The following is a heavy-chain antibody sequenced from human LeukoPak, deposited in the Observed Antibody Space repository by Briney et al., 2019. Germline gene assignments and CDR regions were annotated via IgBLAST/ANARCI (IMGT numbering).Heavy chain of an antibody. J-gene: IGHJ3*01. D-gene: IGHD2-2*02. CDR3: ARGGPYCSSTSCYKKRGLVAFDL. CDR1: AFTSSSYW. CDR2: IKQDGREK. V-gene: IGHV3-7*01. Sequence: PGGSLRLSCAASAFTSSSYWMSWVRQAPGKGREWVANIKQDGREKYYMDSVKGRFTISRDNAKNSLYLQMNSLRAAATAVYYCARGGPYCSSTSCYKKRGLVAFDLWGQEPMVTVSS.